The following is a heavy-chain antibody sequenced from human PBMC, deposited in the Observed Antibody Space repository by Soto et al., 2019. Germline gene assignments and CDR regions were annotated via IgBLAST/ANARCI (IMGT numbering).Heavy chain of an antibody. D-gene: IGHD4-17*01. J-gene: IGHJ6*02. CDR2: ISHDGSNK. Sequence: QVNLVESGGGVVQPGRSLRLSCAASGFTFSDYGMHWVRQAPGKGLEWVAAISHDGSNKFYGDSVKGRFTISRVNSKSTLLLQTDSLGDEDTGVYFCAKEARSRAVTATRVYGMDVWGQGTTVAVSS. V-gene: IGHV3-30*18. CDR3: AKEARSRAVTATRVYGMDV. CDR1: GFTFSDYG.